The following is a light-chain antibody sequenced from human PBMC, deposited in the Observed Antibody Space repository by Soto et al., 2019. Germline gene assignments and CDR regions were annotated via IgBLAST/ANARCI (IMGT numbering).Light chain of an antibody. V-gene: IGKV3-15*01. CDR2: GAS. CDR1: QSVSSK. CDR3: LHYNNWPGT. J-gene: IGKJ1*01. Sequence: EIVLTQSPGTLSVSPGERATLSCRASQSVSSKLAWYQQKPGQAPRLLFYGASTGATGFPARFSGSGSETEFTLSLSSLQSEDFAVYYSLHYNNWPGTFGQGTKVEI.